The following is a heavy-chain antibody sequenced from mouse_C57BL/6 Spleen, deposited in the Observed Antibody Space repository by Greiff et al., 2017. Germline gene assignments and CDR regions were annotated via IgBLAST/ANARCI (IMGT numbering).Heavy chain of an antibody. J-gene: IGHJ4*01. CDR3: ARSRYGNRDYAMDY. CDR1: GYTFTSYW. V-gene: IGHV1-55*01. CDR2: IYPGSGST. D-gene: IGHD1-1*01. Sequence: QVQLQQPGAELVKPGASVKMSCKASGYTFTSYWITWVKQRPGQGLAWIGDIYPGSGSTGYNGEFRTKATLTVDTYSSTAYMQLSSLTSEDSAVYYCARSRYGNRDYAMDYWCEGASGTFSS.